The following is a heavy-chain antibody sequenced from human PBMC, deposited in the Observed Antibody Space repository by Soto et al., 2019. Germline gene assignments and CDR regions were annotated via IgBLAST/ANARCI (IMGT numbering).Heavy chain of an antibody. Sequence: QVQVVQSGAEVKKPGSSVKVSCKASGGTFSSYAISWVRQAPGQGLEWMGGIIPIFGTANYAQKFQGRVTITADESTSTAYMELSSLRSEDTAVYYCARGTGDGYLEGNAFDIWGQGTMVTVSS. J-gene: IGHJ3*02. CDR2: IIPIFGTA. CDR3: ARGTGDGYLEGNAFDI. CDR1: GGTFSSYA. V-gene: IGHV1-69*12. D-gene: IGHD5-12*01.